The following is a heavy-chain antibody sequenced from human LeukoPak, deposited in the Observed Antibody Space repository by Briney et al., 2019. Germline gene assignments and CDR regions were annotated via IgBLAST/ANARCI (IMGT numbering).Heavy chain of an antibody. D-gene: IGHD3-9*01. CDR2: ISYDGSNK. V-gene: IGHV3-30-3*01. CDR1: GLTFSSYA. Sequence: PGGSLRLSCAASGLTFSSYAMHWVRQAPGKGLEWVAVISYDGSNKYYADSVKGRFTIFRDNSKNTLYLQMNSLRAEDTAVYYCARSYYDILTGYYPTDWGQGTLVTVSS. J-gene: IGHJ4*02. CDR3: ARSYYDILTGYYPTD.